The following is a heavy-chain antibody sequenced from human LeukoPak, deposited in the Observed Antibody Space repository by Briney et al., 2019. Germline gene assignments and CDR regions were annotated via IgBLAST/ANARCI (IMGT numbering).Heavy chain of an antibody. CDR3: VRELGTRSGYSDAFDI. CDR1: GGSISSSNW. J-gene: IGHJ3*02. Sequence: SETLSLTCAVSGGSISSSNWWSWVRQPPGKGLEWIGEIYHSGSTNYNPSLKSRVTISVDKSKNQFSLMVNSVTAADTAVYYCVRELGTRSGYSDAFDIWGQGTMVTISS. D-gene: IGHD3-22*01. CDR2: IYHSGST. V-gene: IGHV4-4*02.